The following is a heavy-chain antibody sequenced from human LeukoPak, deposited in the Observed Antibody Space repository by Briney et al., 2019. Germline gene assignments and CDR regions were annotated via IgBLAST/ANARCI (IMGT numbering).Heavy chain of an antibody. Sequence: GGSLRLSCAASGFTVSSNYMGWVRQAPGKGLEWVSVIYSGGDTYYAGSVKGRFTISRDNSKNMIYLEMTSLKAEDTAVYYCVRDRYFDWSDAFDIWGQGTMVTVSS. CDR1: GFTVSSNY. CDR3: VRDRYFDWSDAFDI. V-gene: IGHV3-66*01. D-gene: IGHD3-9*01. J-gene: IGHJ3*02. CDR2: IYSGGDT.